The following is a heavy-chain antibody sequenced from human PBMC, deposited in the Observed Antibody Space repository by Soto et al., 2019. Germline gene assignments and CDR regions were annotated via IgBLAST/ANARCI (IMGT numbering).Heavy chain of an antibody. CDR1: GGSVSSGAYY. J-gene: IGHJ5*02. V-gene: IGHV4-31*03. D-gene: IGHD3-3*01. Sequence: PSETLSLTCTVSGGSVSSGAYYWSWIRQQPGKGLEWFGYIYSSGSTYYNPSLKSRLTFSLDTSNNQFSMRLSSVTAADTAVYYCARSGVFGIVITSHWFDPWGQGTPVTVSS. CDR2: IYSSGST. CDR3: ARSGVFGIVITSHWFDP.